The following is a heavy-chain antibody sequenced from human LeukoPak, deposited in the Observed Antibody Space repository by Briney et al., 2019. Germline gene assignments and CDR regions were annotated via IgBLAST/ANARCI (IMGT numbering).Heavy chain of an antibody. J-gene: IGHJ5*02. V-gene: IGHV1-69*04. D-gene: IGHD6-19*01. CDR1: GGTFSSYA. CDR2: IIPIFGIA. Sequence: GSSVKVSCKASGGTFSSYAISWVRQAPGQGLEWMGRIIPIFGIANYAQKFQGRVTITADKSTSTAYMELSSLRSEDTAVYYCAREYSSGWYWFDPWGQGTRVTVSS. CDR3: AREYSSGWYWFDP.